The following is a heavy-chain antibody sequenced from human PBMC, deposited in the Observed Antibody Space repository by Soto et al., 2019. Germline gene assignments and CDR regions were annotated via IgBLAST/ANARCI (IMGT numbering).Heavy chain of an antibody. J-gene: IGHJ4*02. CDR1: GGSISSGYYY. Sequence: SETLSLTCTVSGGSISSGYYYWSWIRQPPGKGLEWIGYISYSGSTYYNPSLKSRVTISADTSKNQLSLKLSSVTAPDTAVYYCARDKLGDYIGSWGQGNLVTVYS. V-gene: IGHV4-30-4*01. CDR3: ARDKLGDYIGS. CDR2: ISYSGST. D-gene: IGHD3-3*02.